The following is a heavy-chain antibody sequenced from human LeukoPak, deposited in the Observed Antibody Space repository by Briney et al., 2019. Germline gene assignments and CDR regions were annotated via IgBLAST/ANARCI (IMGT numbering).Heavy chain of an antibody. CDR1: GYTFTSCG. CDR2: ISAYNGNT. CDR3: AREDNAITMVREAVDY. J-gene: IGHJ4*02. V-gene: IGHV1-18*01. D-gene: IGHD3-10*01. Sequence: ASVKVSCKASGYTFTSCGISWVRQAPGQGLEWMGWISAYNGNTNYAQKLQGRVTMTTDTVTSTAYMELRSLRSDDTAVYYCAREDNAITMVREAVDYWGQGTLVTVSS.